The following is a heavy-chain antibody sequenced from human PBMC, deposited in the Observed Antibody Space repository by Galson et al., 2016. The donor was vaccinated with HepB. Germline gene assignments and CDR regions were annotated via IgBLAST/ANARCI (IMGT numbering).Heavy chain of an antibody. CDR2: IKQDGSEK. CDR3: ANVVRRDPFDH. D-gene: IGHD3-10*01. Sequence: SLRLSCAASGFNFSSYWMSWVRQAPGKGLEWVANIKQDGSEKYYVGSVKGRFTISRDNAKNSLYLQMNSLRGEDTAVYYCANVVRRDPFDHWGQGALVTVSS. CDR1: GFNFSSYW. V-gene: IGHV3-7*02. J-gene: IGHJ4*02.